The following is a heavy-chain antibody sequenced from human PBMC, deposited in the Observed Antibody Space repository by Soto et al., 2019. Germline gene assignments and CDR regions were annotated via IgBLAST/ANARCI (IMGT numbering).Heavy chain of an antibody. CDR2: IYYSGST. V-gene: IGHV4-39*01. Sequence: QLQLQESGPGLVKPSETLSLTCTVSGGSISSSSYYWGWIRQPPGKGLEWIGSIYYSGSTYYNPSLKSRVTISVDTSKNQFSLKLSSVTAADTAVYCCARTYDSSGYYYDYWGQGTLVTVSS. J-gene: IGHJ4*02. D-gene: IGHD3-22*01. CDR3: ARTYDSSGYYYDY. CDR1: GGSISSSSYY.